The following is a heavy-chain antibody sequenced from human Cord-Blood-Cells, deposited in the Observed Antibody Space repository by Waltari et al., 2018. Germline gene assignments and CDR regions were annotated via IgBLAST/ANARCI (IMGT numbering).Heavy chain of an antibody. Sequence: QVQLVQSGAEVKKPGSSVKVSCKASGGTFSSYTISWVRQAPGQGLELMGRISPIIGRANYSQKFNGIVTMTAEKSTSTAYMELSSLRSEDTAVYYCASSRLTAGLVWGQGTLVTVSS. D-gene: IGHD3-9*01. CDR2: ISPIIGRA. V-gene: IGHV1-69*02. CDR3: ASSRLTAGLV. CDR1: GGTFSSYT. J-gene: IGHJ4*02.